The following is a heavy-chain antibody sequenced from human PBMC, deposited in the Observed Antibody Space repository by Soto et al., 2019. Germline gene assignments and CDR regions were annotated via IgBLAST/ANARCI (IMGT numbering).Heavy chain of an antibody. D-gene: IGHD3-9*01. J-gene: IGHJ4*02. CDR2: IWYDGSNK. CDR1: GFTFSSYG. CDR3: ARGGDISTGYTDPIY. V-gene: IGHV3-33*01. Sequence: GGSLRLSCAASGFTFSSYGMHWVRQAPGKGLEWVAVIWYDGSNKYYADSVKGRFTISRDNSKNTLYLQMNSLRAADTAVYYCARGGDISTGYTDPIYWGQGTLVTVSS.